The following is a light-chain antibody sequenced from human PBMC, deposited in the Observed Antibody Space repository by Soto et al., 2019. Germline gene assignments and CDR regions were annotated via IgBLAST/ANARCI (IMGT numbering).Light chain of an antibody. CDR2: EGN. V-gene: IGLV2-23*01. J-gene: IGLJ1*01. CDR1: SSDVGSYNL. CDR3: CSYAGSYPYV. Sequence: QSVLTQPASVSGSPGQSITISCTGTSSDVGSYNLVSWYQQHPGKAPKVMIYEGNKRPSGVSNRFSGSKSGNTASLTISGLQAEDEADYYCCSYAGSYPYVFGTGTKLTVL.